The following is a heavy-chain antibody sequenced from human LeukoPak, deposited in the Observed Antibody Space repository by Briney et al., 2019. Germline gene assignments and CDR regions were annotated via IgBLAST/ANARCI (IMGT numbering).Heavy chain of an antibody. CDR1: GGSISSYY. Sequence: SETLSLTCTVSGGSISSYYWTWIRQPAGKGLEWIGRIYTSRSTNYNPSPKSRVTISVDTSKNQFSLKLSSVTAADTAVYYCARGLGYYDRSGYYYLDAFDIWGQGTMVTVSS. CDR3: ARGLGYYDRSGYYYLDAFDI. J-gene: IGHJ3*02. V-gene: IGHV4-4*07. D-gene: IGHD3-22*01. CDR2: IYTSRST.